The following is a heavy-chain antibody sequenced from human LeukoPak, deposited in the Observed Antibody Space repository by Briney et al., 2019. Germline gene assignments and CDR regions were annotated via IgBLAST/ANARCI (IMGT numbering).Heavy chain of an antibody. Sequence: GGSLRLSCAASGFTFSSYAMSWVRQAPGKGLEWVSGSSGSGDSTYYGDSVKGRFTISRDNSRNTLYLQMNSLRAEDTAVYYCAKAGGFQPSVPALDYWGQGTLVTVSS. V-gene: IGHV3-23*01. CDR1: GFTFSSYA. D-gene: IGHD5-12*01. CDR2: SSGSGDST. CDR3: AKAGGFQPSVPALDY. J-gene: IGHJ4*02.